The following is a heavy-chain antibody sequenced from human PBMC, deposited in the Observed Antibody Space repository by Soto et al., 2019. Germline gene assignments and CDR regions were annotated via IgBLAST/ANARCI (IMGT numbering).Heavy chain of an antibody. V-gene: IGHV3-48*02. D-gene: IGHD3-3*01. CDR1: GFTFSSYS. Sequence: PGGSLRLSCAASGFTFSSYSMNWVRQAPGKGLEWVSYISSSSSTIYYADSVKGRFTISRDNAKNSLYLQMNSLRDEDTAVYYCASLTYYDFWSGSSFDYCGQGTLVTVSS. CDR3: ASLTYYDFWSGSSFDY. CDR2: ISSSSSTI. J-gene: IGHJ4*02.